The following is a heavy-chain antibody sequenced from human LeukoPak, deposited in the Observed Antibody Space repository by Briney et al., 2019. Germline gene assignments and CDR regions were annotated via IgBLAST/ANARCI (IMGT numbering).Heavy chain of an antibody. CDR3: ARGPRNDP. J-gene: IGHJ5*02. D-gene: IGHD1-14*01. CDR1: GNTLTSYD. Sequence: ASVKVSCKASGNTLTSYDINWVRQATGQGLEWMGWMNPNSGNTGYAQKFQGRVTMTRNTSISTAYMELSGLRFGDTAVYFCARGPRNDPWGQGTLVTVSS. V-gene: IGHV1-8*01. CDR2: MNPNSGNT.